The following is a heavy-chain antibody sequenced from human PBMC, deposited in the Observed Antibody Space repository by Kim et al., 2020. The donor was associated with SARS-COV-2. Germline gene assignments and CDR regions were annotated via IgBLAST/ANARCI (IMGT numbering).Heavy chain of an antibody. CDR3: ARVRPSSQGFFDP. Sequence: GGSLRLSCAASGFTFSDYYMSWIRQAPGKGLEWVSYISSSSSYTNYADSVKGRFTISRDNAKNSLYLQMNSLRAEDTAVYYCARVRPSSQGFFDPWGQGTLVTVSS. J-gene: IGHJ5*02. CDR2: ISSSSSYT. CDR1: GFTFSDYY. V-gene: IGHV3-11*06.